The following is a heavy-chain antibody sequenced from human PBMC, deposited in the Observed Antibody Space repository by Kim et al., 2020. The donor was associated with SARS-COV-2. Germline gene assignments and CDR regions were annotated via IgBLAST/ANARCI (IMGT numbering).Heavy chain of an antibody. CDR1: GFTFSSYA. D-gene: IGHD6-13*01. CDR2: ISGSGGST. V-gene: IGHV3-23*01. Sequence: GGSLRLSCAASGFTFSSYAMSWVRQAPGKGLEWVSAISGSGGSTYYADSVKGRFTISRDNSKNTLYLQMNSLRAEDTAVYYCAKSILSAAGLYDYYYYGMDVWGQGTTVTVSS. CDR3: AKSILSAAGLYDYYYYGMDV. J-gene: IGHJ6*02.